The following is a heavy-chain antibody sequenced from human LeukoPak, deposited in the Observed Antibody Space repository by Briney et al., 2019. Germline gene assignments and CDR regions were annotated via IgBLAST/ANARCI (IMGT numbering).Heavy chain of an antibody. V-gene: IGHV4-59*01. Sequence: SETLPLTCTVSGGSISSYYWSWIRQPPGKGLEWIGYIYYSGSTNYNPSLKSRVTISVDTSKNQFSLKLSSVTAADTAVYYCARGGGYYHNWFDPWGQGTLVTVSS. J-gene: IGHJ5*02. CDR3: ARGGGYYHNWFDP. CDR1: GGSISSYY. D-gene: IGHD1-26*01. CDR2: IYYSGST.